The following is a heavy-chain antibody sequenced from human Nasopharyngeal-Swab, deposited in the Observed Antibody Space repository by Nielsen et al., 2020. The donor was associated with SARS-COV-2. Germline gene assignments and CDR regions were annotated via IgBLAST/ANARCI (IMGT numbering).Heavy chain of an antibody. Sequence: GGSLRLSCAASGFTFSYYSMSWVRQAPGKGLEWVSSISGSGSYIYCADSVKGRFTISRDNAKNSLYLQMNSLRVEDTAVYYCGRQLRLGELSLHNEFDYWGQGTLVTVSS. V-gene: IGHV3-21*01. D-gene: IGHD3-16*02. CDR3: GRQLRLGELSLHNEFDY. CDR1: GFTFSYYS. CDR2: ISGSGSYI. J-gene: IGHJ4*02.